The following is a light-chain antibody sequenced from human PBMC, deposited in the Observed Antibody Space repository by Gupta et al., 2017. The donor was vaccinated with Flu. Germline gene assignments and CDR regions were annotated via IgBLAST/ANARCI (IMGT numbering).Light chain of an antibody. CDR1: QKITTY. Sequence: DIQMTQSPSSVSTSVGDRVTITCRASQKITTYLNWYQQKPGRAPKLLIYAASNLQSGVPSRFSGSGSGTDFTLTISSLQPEDFATYFCQQYYISPHTFGQGTKVETK. J-gene: IGKJ1*01. CDR2: AAS. CDR3: QQYYISPHT. V-gene: IGKV1-39*01.